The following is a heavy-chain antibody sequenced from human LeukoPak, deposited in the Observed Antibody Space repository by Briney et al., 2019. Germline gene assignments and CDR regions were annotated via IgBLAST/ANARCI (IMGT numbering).Heavy chain of an antibody. V-gene: IGHV4-39*01. CDR2: IYYSGCT. J-gene: IGHJ6*03. CDR1: GGSFSSSSYY. Sequence: SETLSLTCTVSGGSFSSSSYYWGWVRQPPGKGREWIGSIYYSGCTYYNPSLKSRVTISVDTSKNQFSLKLSSVTAADTAVYYCARHVSAYSSGLPFYMDVWGKGTTVTVSS. D-gene: IGHD6-19*01. CDR3: ARHVSAYSSGLPFYMDV.